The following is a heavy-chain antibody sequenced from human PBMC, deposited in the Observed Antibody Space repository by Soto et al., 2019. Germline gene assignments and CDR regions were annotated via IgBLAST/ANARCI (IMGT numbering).Heavy chain of an antibody. Sequence: SETLSLTCSFSGDSVTSHYLTWIRQSPEKGLEWIGYMHYTGFSHYNPSLKSRLTISLDRSKNQFTLQLTSVTAADTAVYYCARSAADGTLLSRYENWFDPWGQGTLVTVSS. CDR1: GDSVTSHY. CDR2: MHYTGFS. J-gene: IGHJ5*02. CDR3: ARSAADGTLLSRYENWFDP. D-gene: IGHD6-13*01. V-gene: IGHV4-59*02.